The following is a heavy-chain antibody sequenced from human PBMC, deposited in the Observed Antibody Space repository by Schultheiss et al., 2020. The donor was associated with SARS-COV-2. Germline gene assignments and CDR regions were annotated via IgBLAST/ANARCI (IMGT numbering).Heavy chain of an antibody. CDR2: IHYSGST. CDR3: ARDRGIAVAEGDAFDI. D-gene: IGHD6-19*01. J-gene: IGHJ3*02. Sequence: SQTLSLTCTVSGGSISSYYWSWIRQPPGKGLEWIGFIHYSGSTNYNPSLKSRVTISVDTSKNQFSLKLSSVTAADTAVYYCARDRGIAVAEGDAFDIWGQGTMVTVSS. V-gene: IGHV4-59*12. CDR1: GGSISSYY.